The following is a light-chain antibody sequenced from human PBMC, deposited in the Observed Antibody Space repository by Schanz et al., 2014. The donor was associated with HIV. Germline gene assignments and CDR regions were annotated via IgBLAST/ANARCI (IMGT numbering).Light chain of an antibody. CDR2: DDN. Sequence: QSVVTQPPSASGPPGQRVTISCSGSSSNIGSNTVNWYQQLPGTAPKLLIYDDNQRPSGVPDRFSGSKSGTSVSLAISGLQSEDEADYYCQSYDSSLSGSVLGGGTKVTVL. CDR1: SSNIGSNT. CDR3: QSYDSSLSGSV. J-gene: IGLJ2*01. V-gene: IGLV1-44*01.